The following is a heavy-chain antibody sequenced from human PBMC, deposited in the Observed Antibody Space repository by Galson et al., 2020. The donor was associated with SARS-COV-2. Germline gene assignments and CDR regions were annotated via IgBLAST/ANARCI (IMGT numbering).Heavy chain of an antibody. J-gene: IGHJ4*02. D-gene: IGHD2-21*01. V-gene: IGHV4-39*01. CDR2: THRSGKM. Sequence: SETLSLTCTVSGDAISRSIHLWAWIRLTPGKGLEWIGTTHRSGKMYFNPSLKGRATMSVDTSENQFSLKITSVTAADTAVYYCARLPDSTSYLDFWGRGTLVTVSS. CDR1: GDAISRSIHL. CDR3: ARLPDSTSYLDF.